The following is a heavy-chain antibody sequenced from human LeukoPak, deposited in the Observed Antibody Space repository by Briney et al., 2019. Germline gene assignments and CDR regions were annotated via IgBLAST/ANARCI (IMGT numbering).Heavy chain of an antibody. CDR1: GYTFTSYY. V-gene: IGHV1-46*01. CDR3: ARDRSQLWPPLPVDY. CDR2: INPSGGGT. D-gene: IGHD5-18*01. J-gene: IGHJ4*02. Sequence: GASVKVSCKASGYTFTSYYMHWVRQAPGQGLEWMGIINPSGGGTSYAQKFQGRVTMTRDMSTSTVYMELSSLRSEDTAVYYCARDRSQLWPPLPVDYWGQGTLVTVSS.